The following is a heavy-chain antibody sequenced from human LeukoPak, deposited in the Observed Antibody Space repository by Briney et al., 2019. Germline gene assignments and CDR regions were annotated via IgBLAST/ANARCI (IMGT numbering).Heavy chain of an antibody. CDR3: ARDGIAAAGDYYYYYMGV. D-gene: IGHD6-13*01. Sequence: GGSLRLSCVASGFTFSSNGMNWVRQAPGKGLEWVSYISSSSSTIYYADSVKGRFTISRDNAKNSLYLQMNSLRAEDTAVYYCARDGIAAAGDYYYYYMGVWGKGTTVTVSS. J-gene: IGHJ6*03. V-gene: IGHV3-48*01. CDR1: GFTFSSNG. CDR2: ISSSSSTI.